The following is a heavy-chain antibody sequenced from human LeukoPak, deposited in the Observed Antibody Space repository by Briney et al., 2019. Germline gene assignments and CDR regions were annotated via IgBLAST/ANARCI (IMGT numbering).Heavy chain of an antibody. J-gene: IGHJ4*02. Sequence: SETLSLTCAAYGGSFSGYYWSWIRQPPGKGLEWIGEINHSGSTNYNPSLKSRVTISVDTSKNQFSLKLSSVTAADTAVYYCARRTGGATRSFDYWGQGTLVTVSS. CDR1: GGSFSGYY. CDR3: ARRTGGATRSFDY. V-gene: IGHV4-34*01. CDR2: INHSGST. D-gene: IGHD1-26*01.